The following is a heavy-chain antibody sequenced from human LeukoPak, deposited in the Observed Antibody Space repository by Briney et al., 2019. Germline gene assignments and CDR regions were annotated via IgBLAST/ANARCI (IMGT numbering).Heavy chain of an antibody. CDR3: AKDSSGYYRNFDY. CDR2: ISYDGSNK. D-gene: IGHD3-22*01. CDR1: GFTFSSYG. J-gene: IGHJ4*02. Sequence: PGGSLRLSCAASGFTFSSYGMHWVRQAPGKGLEWVAVISYDGSNKYYADSVKGRFTISRDNSKNTLYLQMNSLRAEDTAVYYCAKDSSGYYRNFDYWGQGTPVTVSS. V-gene: IGHV3-30*18.